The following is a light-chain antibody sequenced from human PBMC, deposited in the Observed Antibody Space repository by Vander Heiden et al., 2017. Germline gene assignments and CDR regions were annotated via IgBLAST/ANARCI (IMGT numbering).Light chain of an antibody. Sequence: QPALTQPRPVSGPPGQSVTISCTGSRRDVGSYGYVSWYQQHPGKAPKLLIYEVTKRPSGIPDRFSASRSGNTASLTVTTLQPEDEADYYCSSYAGSNSYVFGPGTKVTVI. CDR3: SSYAGSNSYV. V-gene: IGLV2-11*01. J-gene: IGLJ1*01. CDR2: EVT. CDR1: RRDVGSYGY.